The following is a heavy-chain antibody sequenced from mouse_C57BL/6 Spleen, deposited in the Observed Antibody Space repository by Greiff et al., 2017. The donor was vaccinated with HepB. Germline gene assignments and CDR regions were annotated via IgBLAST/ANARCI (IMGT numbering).Heavy chain of an antibody. CDR2: ISSGSSTI. D-gene: IGHD5-5*01. CDR3: ARLPPYAMDY. CDR1: GFTFSDYG. J-gene: IGHJ4*01. Sequence: EVKLMESGGGLVKPGGSLKLSCAASGFTFSDYGMHWVRQAPEKGLEWVAYISSGSSTIYYADTVKGRFTISRDNAKNTLFLQMTSLRSEDTAMYYCARLPPYAMDYWGQGTSVTVSS. V-gene: IGHV5-17*01.